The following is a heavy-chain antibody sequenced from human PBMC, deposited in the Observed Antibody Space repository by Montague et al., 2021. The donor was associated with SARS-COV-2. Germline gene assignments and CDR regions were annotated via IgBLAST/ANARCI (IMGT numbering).Heavy chain of an antibody. J-gene: IGHJ4*02. CDR2: IRWDRGDR. D-gene: IGHD5-12*01. CDR1: GFIVGDYA. CDR3: GKASASNARWMQSPIDY. Sequence: SLRLSCAASGFIVGDYAMHWVRQRPGKGLEWVSSIRWDRGDRSYAASEXGRFSISRDDAKNSLYLQMDSLRPEDTALYYCGKASASNARWMQSPIDYWGQGTPVIVSS. V-gene: IGHV3-9*01.